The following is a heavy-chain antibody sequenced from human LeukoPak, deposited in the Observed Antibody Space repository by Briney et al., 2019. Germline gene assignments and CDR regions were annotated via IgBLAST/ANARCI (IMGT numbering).Heavy chain of an antibody. V-gene: IGHV4-59*08. Sequence: SETLSLTCTVSGGSISSYYWSWIRQPPGKGLEWIGYIYYSGSTNYNPSLKSRVTISVDTSKNQFSLKLSSVTAADTAVYYCAKSGSLFSRGPHYMDVWGKGTTVTVSS. CDR1: GGSISSYY. D-gene: IGHD3-10*01. J-gene: IGHJ6*03. CDR2: IYYSGST. CDR3: AKSGSLFSRGPHYMDV.